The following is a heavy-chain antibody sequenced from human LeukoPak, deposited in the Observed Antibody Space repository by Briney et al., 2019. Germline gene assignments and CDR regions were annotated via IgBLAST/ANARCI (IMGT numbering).Heavy chain of an antibody. CDR2: ISYDGSSK. CDR3: ARNPAAWFGELSSWFDP. J-gene: IGHJ5*02. CDR1: EFTFSNYT. V-gene: IGHV3-30-3*01. D-gene: IGHD3-10*01. Sequence: GGYLRLSCTASEFTFSNYTLHWVRKAPGKGLEWVEVISYDGSSKNYADSVKGRFTISRDNSENTLYLQMSSLKTGDSAVYYCARNPAAWFGELSSWFDPWGQGTLVTVSS.